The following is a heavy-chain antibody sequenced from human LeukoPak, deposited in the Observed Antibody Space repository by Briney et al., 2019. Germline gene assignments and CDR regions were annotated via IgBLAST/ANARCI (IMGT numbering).Heavy chain of an antibody. CDR1: RFTFSSYE. V-gene: IGHV3-48*03. Sequence: AGSLRLSYAASRFTFSSYEMNWVRQAPGKGLEWVSYISYSGTTIYYADSVKGRFTISRDNAKNSLYLQMNSLRAEDTAVYYCARGRVLDYWGQGTLVTVSS. J-gene: IGHJ4*02. D-gene: IGHD5/OR15-5a*01. CDR2: ISYSGTTI. CDR3: ARGRVLDY.